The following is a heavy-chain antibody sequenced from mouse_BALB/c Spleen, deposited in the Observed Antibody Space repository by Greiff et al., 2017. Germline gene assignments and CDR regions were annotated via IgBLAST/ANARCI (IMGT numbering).Heavy chain of an antibody. D-gene: IGHD1-1*02. CDR1: GFSLTSYG. CDR2: IWAGGST. V-gene: IGHV2-9*02. Sequence: VMLVESGPGLVAPSQSLSITCTVSGFSLTSYGVHWVRQPPGKGLEWLGVIWAGGSTNYNSALMSRLSISKDNSKSQVFLKMNSLQTDDTAMYYCAREGGNPYAMDYWGQGTSVTVSS. J-gene: IGHJ4*01. CDR3: AREGGNPYAMDY.